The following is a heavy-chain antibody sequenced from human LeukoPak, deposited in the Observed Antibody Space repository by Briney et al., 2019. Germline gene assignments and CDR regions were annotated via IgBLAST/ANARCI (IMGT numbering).Heavy chain of an antibody. D-gene: IGHD3-22*01. Sequence: SETLSLTCAVYGGSFSGYYWSWIRQPPGKGLEWIGRIYTSGSTNYNPSLKSRVTMSVDTSKNQFSLKLSSVTAADTAVYYCARVSYYYDSSGEEYYFDYWGQGTLVTVSS. CDR3: ARVSYYYDSSGEEYYFDY. V-gene: IGHV4-59*10. CDR2: IYTSGST. CDR1: GGSFSGYY. J-gene: IGHJ4*02.